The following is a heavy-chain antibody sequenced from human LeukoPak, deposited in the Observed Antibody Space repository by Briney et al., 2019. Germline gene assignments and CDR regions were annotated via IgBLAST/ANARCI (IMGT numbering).Heavy chain of an antibody. CDR1: GFTVSSNY. Sequence: GGSRRLSSAASGFTVSSNYMSWVRQAPGKGLEWVSVIYSGGSTYYADSVKGRFTISRDNSKNTLYLQINSLRAEGTAVYYCARPRGGYYQYWGQGTLVTVSS. V-gene: IGHV3-66*02. D-gene: IGHD3-22*01. CDR2: IYSGGST. CDR3: ARPRGGYYQY. J-gene: IGHJ4*02.